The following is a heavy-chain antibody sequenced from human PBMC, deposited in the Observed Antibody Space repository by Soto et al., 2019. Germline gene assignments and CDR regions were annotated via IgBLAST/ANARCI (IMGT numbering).Heavy chain of an antibody. V-gene: IGHV1-69*01. D-gene: IGHD6-13*01. CDR3: ARGRGIGFSSTWNIYWYYNMDV. CDR2: IIPMFATT. Sequence: QVQLVQSGAEVRKSGSSVKVSCKAAGGTFSDYALSWVRQAPGHGLEWMGGIIPMFATTNYAQKFQGRVTINADDSATTAHMELSSLKSEDTAVYYCARGRGIGFSSTWNIYWYYNMDVWGQGTTVTVSS. CDR1: GGTFSDYA. J-gene: IGHJ6*02.